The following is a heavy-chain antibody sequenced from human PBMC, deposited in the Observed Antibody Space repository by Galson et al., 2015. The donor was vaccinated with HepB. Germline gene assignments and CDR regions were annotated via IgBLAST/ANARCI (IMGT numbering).Heavy chain of an antibody. D-gene: IGHD2-2*01. J-gene: IGHJ4*02. CDR2: ISAYNGNT. CDR1: GYTFTSYG. V-gene: IGHV1-18*01. CDR3: ARGEGYCSSTSCLPFDY. Sequence: SVKVSCKASGYTFTSYGISWVRQAPGQGLEWMGWISAYNGNTNYAQKLQGRVTMTTDTSTSTAYMELRSLRSDDTAVYYCARGEGYCSSTSCLPFDYWGQGTLVTVSS.